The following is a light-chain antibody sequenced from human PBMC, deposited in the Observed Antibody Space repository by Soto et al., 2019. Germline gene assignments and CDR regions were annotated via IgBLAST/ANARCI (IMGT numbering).Light chain of an antibody. J-gene: IGKJ1*01. V-gene: IGKV3-11*01. Sequence: EIVLTQSPATLSLSPGERATLSCRASQSVSSYLAWYQQKPGQAPRLLIYDASSRATGIPARFSGSGSGTDSTLTISSLEPEDFAVYYCHPRSNWSWTFGQGTKVEIK. CDR3: HPRSNWSWT. CDR2: DAS. CDR1: QSVSSY.